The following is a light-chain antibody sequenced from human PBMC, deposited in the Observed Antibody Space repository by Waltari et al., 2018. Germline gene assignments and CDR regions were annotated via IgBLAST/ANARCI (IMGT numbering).Light chain of an antibody. J-gene: IGLJ3*02. CDR3: VAWDGSLSGQWV. V-gene: IGLV1-44*01. Sequence: QSVLTQPPSASGTPGQSVTISCSGGSSNIGSHVVTWFQQLPGTAPKVLIYANNQRPSGVPDRFSGSKSGTSASLAISGLQSEDEADYYCVAWDGSLSGQWVFGGGTKLTVL. CDR2: ANN. CDR1: SSNIGSHV.